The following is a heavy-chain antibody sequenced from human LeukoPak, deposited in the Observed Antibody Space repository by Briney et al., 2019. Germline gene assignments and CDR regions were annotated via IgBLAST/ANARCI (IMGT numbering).Heavy chain of an antibody. CDR2: INHSGST. Sequence: PSETLSLTCAVYGGSFSGYYWSWIRQPPGKGLEWIGEINHSGSTNYNPSLKSRVTISVDTSKNQFSLKLSSVTAADTAVYYCAREIEGGYDFDYWGQGTLVTVSS. D-gene: IGHD5-12*01. CDR1: GGSFSGYY. CDR3: AREIEGGYDFDY. J-gene: IGHJ4*02. V-gene: IGHV4-34*01.